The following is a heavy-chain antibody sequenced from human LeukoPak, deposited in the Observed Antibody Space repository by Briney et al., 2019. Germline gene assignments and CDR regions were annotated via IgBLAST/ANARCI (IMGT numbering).Heavy chain of an antibody. J-gene: IGHJ4*02. CDR1: GYTFTDYY. CDR3: ARSCSSTSCYLVGSPLYDY. Sequence: GASVKVSCKASGYTFTDYYMHWVRQAPGQGLEWMGWINPNSGGTNYAQKFQGRVTMTRDTSISTAYMELSRLRSDDTAVYYCARSCSSTSCYLVGSPLYDYWGQGTLVTVSS. D-gene: IGHD2-2*01. V-gene: IGHV1-2*02. CDR2: INPNSGGT.